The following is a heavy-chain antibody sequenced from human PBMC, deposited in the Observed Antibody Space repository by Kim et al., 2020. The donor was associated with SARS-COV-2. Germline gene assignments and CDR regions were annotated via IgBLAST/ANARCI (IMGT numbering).Heavy chain of an antibody. CDR1: GITFSNAW. V-gene: IGHV3-15*01. D-gene: IGHD3-10*01. Sequence: GVSLRLSCAASGITFSNAWMSWVRQSPGKGLEWVGRIKIKADGGTTAYAAAVKGRFTISRDDSKNTLYLQMNSLKTEYTGVYYCNTDPHMDRGGGAYDCWGQGTVVTV. CDR2: IKIKADGGTT. CDR3: NTDPHMDRGGGAYDC. J-gene: IGHJ4*02.